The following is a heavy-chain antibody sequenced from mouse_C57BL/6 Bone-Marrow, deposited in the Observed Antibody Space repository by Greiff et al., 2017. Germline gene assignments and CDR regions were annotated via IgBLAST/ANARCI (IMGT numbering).Heavy chain of an antibody. V-gene: IGHV1-9*01. Sequence: QVQLQQSGAELMKPGASVKLSCKATGYTFTGYWIEWVKQRPGHGLEWIGEILPGSGSTNYNEKFKGKATFTADTSSNTAYMQLSSLTSGDSAIYNCARVFTTVVGVRDYWGQGTTLTVSS. CDR1: GYTFTGYW. CDR3: ARVFTTVVGVRDY. CDR2: ILPGSGST. D-gene: IGHD1-1*01. J-gene: IGHJ2*01.